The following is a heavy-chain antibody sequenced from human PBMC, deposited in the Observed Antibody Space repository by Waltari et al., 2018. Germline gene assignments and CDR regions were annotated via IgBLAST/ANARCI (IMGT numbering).Heavy chain of an antibody. V-gene: IGHV1-69*13. CDR2: IIPIFGTA. CDR3: ARMDYDFWSGYMSAFDI. CDR1: GGTFSSYA. D-gene: IGHD3-3*01. J-gene: IGHJ3*02. Sequence: QVQLVQSGAEVKKPGSSVKVSCKASGGTFSSYAISWVRQAPGQGLEWMGRIIPIFGTANYAQKFQGRVTITADKSTSTAYMELSSLRSEDTAVYYCARMDYDFWSGYMSAFDIWGQGTMVTVSS.